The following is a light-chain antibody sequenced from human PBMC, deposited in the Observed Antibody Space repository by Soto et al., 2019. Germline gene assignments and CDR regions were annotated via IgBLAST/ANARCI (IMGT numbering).Light chain of an antibody. Sequence: DIQMTQFPSSLSASVGDRVTITCRASQGIRNDLAWYQQKPGKAPKRLIYAAPSLQSGVPSRFSGSGSGTEFTLAIRGLQREDFAHFYCLPRRTYPLSFGQGPKVEIK. CDR3: LPRRTYPLS. J-gene: IGKJ1*01. V-gene: IGKV1-17*01. CDR2: AAP. CDR1: QGIRND.